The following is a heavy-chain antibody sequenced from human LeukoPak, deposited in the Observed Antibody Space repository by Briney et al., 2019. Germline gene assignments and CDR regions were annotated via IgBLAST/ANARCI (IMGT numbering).Heavy chain of an antibody. V-gene: IGHV1-46*01. CDR1: GYTFTSYY. D-gene: IGHD4-23*01. CDR2: INPSGGST. CDR3: ARGWLAETTVVTPYNY. J-gene: IGHJ4*02. Sequence: ASVKVSCKASGYTFTSYYMHWVRQAPGQGLEWVGIINPSGGSTSYAQKFQGRVTMTRDTSTSTVYMELSSLRSEDTAVYYCARGWLAETTVVTPYNYWGQGTLVTVSS.